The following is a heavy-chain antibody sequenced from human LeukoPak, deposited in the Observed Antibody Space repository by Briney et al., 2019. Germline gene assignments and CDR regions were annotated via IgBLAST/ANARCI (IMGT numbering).Heavy chain of an antibody. Sequence: SETLSLTCTVSGNSISSGDNYWSWIRQPAGKGLEWIGHIYTSGSTNYNPSLKSRVTMSVDTSKNQFSLKLSSVTAADTAVYYCASSSYSSSWPYYYYYYMDVWGKGTTVTISS. CDR3: ASSSYSSSWPYYYYYYMDV. D-gene: IGHD6-13*01. CDR2: IYTSGST. CDR1: GNSISSGDNY. J-gene: IGHJ6*03. V-gene: IGHV4-61*09.